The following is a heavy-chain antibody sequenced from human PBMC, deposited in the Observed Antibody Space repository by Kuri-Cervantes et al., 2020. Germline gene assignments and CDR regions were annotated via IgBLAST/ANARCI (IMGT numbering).Heavy chain of an antibody. CDR3: ARAGGYKAGADY. CDR2: ISAYNGNT. V-gene: IGHV1-18*04. J-gene: IGHJ4*02. D-gene: IGHD5-24*01. Sequence: ASVKVSCKISGYTITDYYMHWVRQAPGQGLEWMGWISAYNGNTIYAQNLQGRVTMTTDTSTTTAYMELRTLRSDDTAVYYCARAGGYKAGADYWGQGTLVTVSS. CDR1: GYTITDYY.